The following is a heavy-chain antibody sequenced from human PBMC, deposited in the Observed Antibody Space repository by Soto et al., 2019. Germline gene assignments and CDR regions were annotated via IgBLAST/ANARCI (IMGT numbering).Heavy chain of an antibody. J-gene: IGHJ6*02. CDR3: ATDIHTALTWGCMDT. D-gene: IGHD5-18*01. Sequence: EVQLVVSGGDLVKHGGSLRLSCAASGITFSNSWMNWVRQAPGKGLEWVGRIKRKADGETTDYTAAVKGRFAISRDDSKKVLFLQLNSLKKEDSAVYFWATDIHTALTWGCMDTWGQGTTVTVSS. CDR1: GITFSNSW. V-gene: IGHV3-15*07. CDR2: IKRKADGETT.